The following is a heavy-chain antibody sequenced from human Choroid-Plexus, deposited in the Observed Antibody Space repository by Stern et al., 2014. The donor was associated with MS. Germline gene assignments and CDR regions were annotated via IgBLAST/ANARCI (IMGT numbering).Heavy chain of an antibody. V-gene: IGHV3-30*18. Sequence: VQLVESGGGVVQPGRPLRLSCVASGFTFGSCAMPWVRQAPGKGLEGVGGVSHDGSYKYYADSVKGRFTISRDNSQNTLYMQMSSLRPEDTAVYYCAKDRQYLTYFFDHWGQGSLVTVSS. CDR1: GFTFGSCA. D-gene: IGHD2/OR15-2a*01. CDR3: AKDRQYLTYFFDH. CDR2: VSHDGSYK. J-gene: IGHJ5*02.